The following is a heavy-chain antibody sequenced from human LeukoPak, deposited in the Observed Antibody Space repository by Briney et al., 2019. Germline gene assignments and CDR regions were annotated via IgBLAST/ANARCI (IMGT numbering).Heavy chain of an antibody. V-gene: IGHV3-23*01. Sequence: GGSLRLSCAASGFTFSSYAMSWVRQAPGKGLEWVSTITTSDGNTYYADSVKGRFTVSRDNSKNTLYLQMNSLRAEDTAVYYCAKDGGLWVSAHWGDSWGRGTLVTVSS. D-gene: IGHD7-27*01. J-gene: IGHJ4*02. CDR1: GFTFSSYA. CDR2: ITTSDGNT. CDR3: AKDGGLWVSAHWGDS.